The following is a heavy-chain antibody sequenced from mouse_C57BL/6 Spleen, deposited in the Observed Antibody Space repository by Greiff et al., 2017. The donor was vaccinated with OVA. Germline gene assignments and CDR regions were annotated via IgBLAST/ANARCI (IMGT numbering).Heavy chain of an antibody. V-gene: IGHV1-55*01. CDR1: GYTFTSYW. J-gene: IGHJ2*01. CDR2: IYPGSGST. D-gene: IGHD2-2*01. Sequence: VQLQQPGAELVKPGASVKMSCKASGYTFTSYWITWVKQRPGQGLEWIGDIYPGSGSTNYNEKFKSKATLTVDTSSSTAYMQLSSLTSEDSAVYYCARDDGYDPYYFDYWGQGTTLTVSS. CDR3: ARDDGYDPYYFDY.